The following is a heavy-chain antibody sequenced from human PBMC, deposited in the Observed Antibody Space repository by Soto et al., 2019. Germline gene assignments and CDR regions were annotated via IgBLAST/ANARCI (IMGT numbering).Heavy chain of an antibody. J-gene: IGHJ4*02. Sequence: SETLSLTCTVSGGSIGNDDYSWSWVRQPPGKGLEWIGYIYHSGTTYYNPSLTSRVAISVDGSNNQFSLKLTSMTAADTAVYYCATVIPATRYFAYWGQGILVTVSS. CDR2: IYHSGTT. D-gene: IGHD2-15*01. CDR1: GGSIGNDDYS. V-gene: IGHV4-30-2*01. CDR3: ATVIPATRYFAY.